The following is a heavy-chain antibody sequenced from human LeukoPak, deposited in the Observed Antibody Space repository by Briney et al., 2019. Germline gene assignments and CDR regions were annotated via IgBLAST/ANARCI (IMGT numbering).Heavy chain of an antibody. D-gene: IGHD6-13*01. J-gene: IGHJ4*02. CDR1: VGPIGSSSYY. V-gene: IGHV4-39*07. Sequence: PSETLSLPCTVSVGPIGSSSYYWSWIRQPPGKGLEWIGEINHSGSTNYNPSLKSRVTISIDTSKNQFSLKLSSVTAADTALYYCARGPGTWYYYWGQGTLVTVSS. CDR2: INHSGST. CDR3: ARGPGTWYYY.